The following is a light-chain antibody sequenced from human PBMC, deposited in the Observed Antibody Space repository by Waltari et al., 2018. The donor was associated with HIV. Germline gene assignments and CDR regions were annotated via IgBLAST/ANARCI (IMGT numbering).Light chain of an antibody. Sequence: DNEMTQSPSSLSASVGDRVTINCLASQNIRNHLAWYQQKPGKAPKLLIYGGSTLEAGDPARFSCTRSGTDFSLTINSLQPGNAATYFCQKYNSVPITFVQGTRLEI. V-gene: IGKV1-27*01. J-gene: IGKJ5*01. CDR1: QNIRNH. CDR2: GGS. CDR3: QKYNSVPIT.